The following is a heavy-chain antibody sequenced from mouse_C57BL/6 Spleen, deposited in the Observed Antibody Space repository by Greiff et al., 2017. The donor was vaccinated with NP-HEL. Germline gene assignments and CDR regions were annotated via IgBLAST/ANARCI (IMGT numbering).Heavy chain of an antibody. CDR1: GYSITSGYY. J-gene: IGHJ3*01. CDR3: ASSGDYGSSAWFAY. V-gene: IGHV3-6*01. CDR2: ISYDGSN. Sequence: EVKLQQSGPGLVKPSQSLSLTCSVTGYSITSGYYWNWIRQFPGNKLEWMGYISYDGSNNYNPSLKNRISITRDTSKNQFFLKLNSVTTEDTATYYCASSGDYGSSAWFAYWGQGTLVTVSA. D-gene: IGHD1-1*01.